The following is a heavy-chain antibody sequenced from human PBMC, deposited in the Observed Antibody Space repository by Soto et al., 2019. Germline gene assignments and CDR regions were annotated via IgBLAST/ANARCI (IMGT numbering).Heavy chain of an antibody. V-gene: IGHV3-23*01. CDR3: AKKVNSGPGSQYFDY. D-gene: IGHD3-10*01. CDR1: GFTFSSYS. Sequence: GGSLRLSCAASGFTFSSYSMSWVRQAPGKGLEWVSGFRTSGDGGTTYYADSVKDRFTISRDNSKNMLFLQMNSLRAEDTAIYYCAKKVNSGPGSQYFDYWGQGTLVTVSS. J-gene: IGHJ4*02. CDR2: FRTSGDGGTT.